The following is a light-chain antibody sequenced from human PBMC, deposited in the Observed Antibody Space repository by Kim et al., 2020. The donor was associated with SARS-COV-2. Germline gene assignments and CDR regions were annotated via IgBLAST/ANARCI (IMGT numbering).Light chain of an antibody. CDR3: HQSTSFPLT. J-gene: IGKJ4*01. V-gene: IGKV6-21*01. CDR1: QDMCNS. Sequence: KKKVTITCQDNQDMCNSLHWYQQKPDQSTKLLITDASQSFSGVPSRFSGSGSGTDFTLTINGLEAEDAATYYCHQSTSFPLTFGGGTKVDIK. CDR2: DAS.